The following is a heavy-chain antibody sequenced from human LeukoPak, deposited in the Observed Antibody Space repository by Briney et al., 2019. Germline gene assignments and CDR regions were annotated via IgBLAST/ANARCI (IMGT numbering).Heavy chain of an antibody. Sequence: GGSLRLSCAASGFIFSDYYMTWISQAPGKGLEWVSYISNSGTTIYYADSVKGRFTISRDNAKNSLFLQMNSLRADDTAVYYCARHLVHTAVALDYWGQGTLVTVSS. D-gene: IGHD5-18*01. V-gene: IGHV3-11*01. CDR1: GFIFSDYY. CDR2: ISNSGTTI. CDR3: ARHLVHTAVALDY. J-gene: IGHJ4*02.